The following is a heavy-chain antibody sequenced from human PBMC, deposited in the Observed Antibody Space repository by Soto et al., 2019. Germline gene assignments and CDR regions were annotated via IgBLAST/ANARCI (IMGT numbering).Heavy chain of an antibody. CDR3: ARTAAAGKYYYGVDV. V-gene: IGHV5-10-1*01. CDR2: IYPSDSQT. D-gene: IGHD6-13*01. J-gene: IGHJ6*02. CDR1: GYSFTSYW. Sequence: GEALKISCKGSGYSFTSYWISWLRQMPGKGLEWMGRIYPSDSQTDYSPSFQGHVTMSVDKSISTAYLQWSSLKASDTAIYYCARTAAAGKYYYGVDVWGQGTTVTVSS.